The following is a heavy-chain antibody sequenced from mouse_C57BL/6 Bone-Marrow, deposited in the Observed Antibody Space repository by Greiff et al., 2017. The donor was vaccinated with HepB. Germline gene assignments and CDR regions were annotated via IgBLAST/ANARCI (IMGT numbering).Heavy chain of an antibody. CDR1: GYTFTSYW. V-gene: IGHV1-52*01. J-gene: IGHJ2*01. CDR2: IDPSDSET. Sequence: QVQLQQPGAELVRPGSSVKLSCKASGYTFTSYWMHWVKQRPIQGLEWIGNIDPSDSETHYNQKFKDKATLTVDKSSSTAYMQLSSLTSEDSAVYYCARGYYGSYDYWGQGTTLTVSS. D-gene: IGHD1-1*01. CDR3: ARGYYGSYDY.